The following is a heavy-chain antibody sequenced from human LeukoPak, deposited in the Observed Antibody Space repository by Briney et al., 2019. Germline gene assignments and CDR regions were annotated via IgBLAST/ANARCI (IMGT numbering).Heavy chain of an antibody. J-gene: IGHJ3*02. Sequence: SETLSLTCAVYGGSFSGYYWSWIRQPPGKGLEWIGEINHSGSTNYNPSLKSRVTISVDTSKNQFSLKLSSVTAADTAVYYCARRFDDSSGFFLGDAFDIWGQGTMVIVSS. CDR2: INHSGST. D-gene: IGHD3-22*01. V-gene: IGHV4-34*01. CDR3: ARRFDDSSGFFLGDAFDI. CDR1: GGSFSGYY.